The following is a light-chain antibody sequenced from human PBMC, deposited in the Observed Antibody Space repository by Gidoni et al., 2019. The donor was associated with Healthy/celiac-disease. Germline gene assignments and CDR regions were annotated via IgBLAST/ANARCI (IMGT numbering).Light chain of an antibody. CDR2: DAS. Sequence: DIQMTQSPSSLSASVGDRVTITCQASQDISNYLNWYQQKPGKAPKLLIYDASNLETGVPSRFSGSGSGTDFTFTISSLQPEDIATYYCQQYDNLPFTFEPGTKVDIK. CDR1: QDISNY. CDR3: QQYDNLPFT. J-gene: IGKJ3*01. V-gene: IGKV1-33*01.